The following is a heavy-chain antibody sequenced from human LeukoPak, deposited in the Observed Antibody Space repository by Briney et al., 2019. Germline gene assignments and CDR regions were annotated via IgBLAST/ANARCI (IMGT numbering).Heavy chain of an antibody. CDR2: IYYSGST. CDR1: GGSISSGDYY. V-gene: IGHV4-30-4*01. J-gene: IGHJ6*02. D-gene: IGHD3-3*01. Sequence: PSQTLSLTCTVSGGSISSGDYYWSWIRQPPGKGLEWIGYIYYSGSTDYNPSLKSRLTISVDTSKNQFSLKLSSVTAADTAVYYCARESPWSGRRYDVWGQGTRSPSP. CDR3: ARESPWSGRRYDV.